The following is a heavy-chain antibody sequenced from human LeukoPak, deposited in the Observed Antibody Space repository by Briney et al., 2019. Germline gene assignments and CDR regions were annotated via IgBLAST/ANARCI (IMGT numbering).Heavy chain of an antibody. D-gene: IGHD2-8*01. CDR3: ARDLRMVYAIPPYYYYGMDV. V-gene: IGHV1-69*13. CDR1: GGTFSSYA. CDR2: IIPIFGTA. J-gene: IGHJ6*02. Sequence: SVKVSCKASGGTFSSYAISWVRQAPGQGLEWMGGIIPIFGTANYAQKFQGRVTITADESTSTAYMELSSLRSEDTAVYYCARDLRMVYAIPPYYYYGMDVWGQGTTVTVSS.